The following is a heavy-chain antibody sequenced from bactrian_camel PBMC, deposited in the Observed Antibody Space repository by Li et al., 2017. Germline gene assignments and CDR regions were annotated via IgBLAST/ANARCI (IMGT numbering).Heavy chain of an antibody. CDR2: INSGGGTT. Sequence: VQLVESGGGLVQPGGSLRLSCAASGFTFSTYYMSWVRQAPGKGLEWVSAINSGGGTTYYADSMKGRFTISRDNATNTVYLQMNSLKPEDTAVYYCVSLVGRPLVHQGTQVTVS. J-gene: IGHJ4*01. CDR1: GFTFSTYY. D-gene: IGHD2*01. V-gene: IGHV3S40*01.